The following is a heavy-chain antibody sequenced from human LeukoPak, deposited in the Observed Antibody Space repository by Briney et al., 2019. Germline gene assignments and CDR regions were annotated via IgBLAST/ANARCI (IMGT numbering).Heavy chain of an antibody. D-gene: IGHD2-8*01. V-gene: IGHV3-30*02. CDR1: GFTFGSYG. J-gene: IGHJ6*03. Sequence: GGSLRLSCAASGFTFGSYGMHWVRQAPGKGLEWVAFIRYDGSNKYYADSVKGRFTISRDNSKNTLYLQMNSLRAEDTAVYYCAKDKTADGVPYYYYYMDVWGKGTTVTISS. CDR2: IRYDGSNK. CDR3: AKDKTADGVPYYYYYMDV.